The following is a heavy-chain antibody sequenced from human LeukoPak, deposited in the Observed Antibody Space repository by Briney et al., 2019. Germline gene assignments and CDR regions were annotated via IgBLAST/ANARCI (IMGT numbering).Heavy chain of an antibody. Sequence: SETLSLTCTVSGVXISSNYCSWIRQPPGKGLEWIGYIYNGGSTNYNPSLKSRVTISVDTSKNQFSLKLTSVTAADTAVYYCATLRDGYEFDYWGQGTLVTVSS. CDR3: ATLRDGYEFDY. J-gene: IGHJ4*02. V-gene: IGHV4-59*01. D-gene: IGHD5-24*01. CDR2: IYNGGST. CDR1: GVXISSNY.